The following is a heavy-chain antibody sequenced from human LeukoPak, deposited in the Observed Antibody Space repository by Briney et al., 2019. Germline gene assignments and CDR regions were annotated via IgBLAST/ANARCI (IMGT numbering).Heavy chain of an antibody. Sequence: PGGSLRLSCAASGFTFSTFAMIWVRQPPGKGLEWVSSIFPSGGEIHYADSVRGRFTISRDNAKNTLYLQMNSLRAEDTAVYYCARVGATTWYWGQGTLVTVSS. CDR3: ARVGATTWY. V-gene: IGHV3-23*01. CDR1: GFTFSTFA. J-gene: IGHJ4*02. CDR2: IFPSGGEI. D-gene: IGHD1-26*01.